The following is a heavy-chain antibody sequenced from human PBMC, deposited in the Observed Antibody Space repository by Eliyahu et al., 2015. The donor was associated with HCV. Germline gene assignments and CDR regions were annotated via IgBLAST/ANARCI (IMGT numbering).Heavy chain of an antibody. CDR3: ARDLIAAAGTSN. D-gene: IGHD6-13*01. Sequence: EVQLVESGGGVVRSGGSXRLSCAAXXFPFDXYGXXWVXQAPGKGLEWVXGINWXGGSTGYADSVKGRFTISRDNAKNSLYLQMNSLRAEDTALYYCARDLIAAAGTSNWGQGTLVTVSS. V-gene: IGHV3-20*04. J-gene: IGHJ4*02. CDR1: XFPFDXYG. CDR2: INWXGGST.